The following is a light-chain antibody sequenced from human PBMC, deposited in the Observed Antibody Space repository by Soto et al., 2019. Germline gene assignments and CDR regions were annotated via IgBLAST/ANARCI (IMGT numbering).Light chain of an antibody. CDR1: SSDVGSYNL. J-gene: IGLJ2*01. V-gene: IGLV2-23*01. CDR3: CSYALGSTLV. Sequence: QSALTQPASVSGSSGQSITIAVTGTSSDVGSYNLVSWHQHHPGKAPKFIIYEGDKRPSGVSNRFSGSKSGNTASLTISGRQAEDEADYYCCSYALGSTLVFGGGTKLTVL. CDR2: EGD.